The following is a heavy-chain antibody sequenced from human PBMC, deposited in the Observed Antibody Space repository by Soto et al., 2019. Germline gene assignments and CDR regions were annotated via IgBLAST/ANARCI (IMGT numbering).Heavy chain of an antibody. CDR2: IYYSGST. Sequence: SETLSLTCTVSGGSISSGGYYWSWIRQHPGKGLEWIGYIYYSGSTYYNPSLKSRVTISVDTSKNQFSLKLSSVTAADTAVYYCVRQGSNYDGGNWFDHWGQGTLVTVSS. J-gene: IGHJ5*02. CDR1: GGSISSGGYY. CDR3: VRQGSNYDGGNWFDH. V-gene: IGHV4-31*03. D-gene: IGHD4-4*01.